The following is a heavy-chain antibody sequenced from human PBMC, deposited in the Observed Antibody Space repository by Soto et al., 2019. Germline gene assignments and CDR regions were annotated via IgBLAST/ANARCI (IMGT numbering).Heavy chain of an antibody. Sequence: QVQLQESGPGLVKPSETLSLTCTVSGGSISDYQWNWIRQSPGKGLEWIGYIYYSGKTNYNPSLKIRLTISLDTSTKQFSLSLRSVTAAYTAVYYCARMRGLGEISPYFDSWGQGTLVTVSS. CDR2: IYYSGKT. CDR1: GGSISDYQ. D-gene: IGHD3-16*02. J-gene: IGHJ4*02. CDR3: ARMRGLGEISPYFDS. V-gene: IGHV4-59*01.